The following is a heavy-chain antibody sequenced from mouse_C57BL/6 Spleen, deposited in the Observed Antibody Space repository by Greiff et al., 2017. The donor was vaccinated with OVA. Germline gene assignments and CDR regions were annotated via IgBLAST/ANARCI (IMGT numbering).Heavy chain of an antibody. CDR1: GYTFTSYW. Sequence: QVQLQQPGAELVRPGSSVKLSCKASGYTFTSYWMHWVKQRPIQGLEWIGNIDPSDSETHYNQKFKDKATLTVDKASSTAYMQRSSLTSEDSAVYYCARDYSSYGEGCYFDYWGQGTTLTVSS. CDR2: IDPSDSET. CDR3: ARDYSSYGEGCYFDY. J-gene: IGHJ2*01. D-gene: IGHD2-5*01. V-gene: IGHV1-52*01.